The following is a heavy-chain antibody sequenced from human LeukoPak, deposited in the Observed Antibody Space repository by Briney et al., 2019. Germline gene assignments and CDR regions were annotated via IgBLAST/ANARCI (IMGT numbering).Heavy chain of an antibody. D-gene: IGHD1-26*01. CDR2: IYYSGST. Sequence: SETLSLTCTVSGGSISSYYWSWIRQPPGKGLEWIGYIYYSGSTNYNPSLKSRVTISVDTSKNQFSLKLSSVTAADTAVYYCARDGGSLYYFDYWGQGTLVTVSS. V-gene: IGHV4-59*01. J-gene: IGHJ4*02. CDR3: ARDGGSLYYFDY. CDR1: GGSISSYY.